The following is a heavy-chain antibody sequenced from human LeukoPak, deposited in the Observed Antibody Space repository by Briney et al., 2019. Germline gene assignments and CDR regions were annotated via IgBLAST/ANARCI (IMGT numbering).Heavy chain of an antibody. V-gene: IGHV3-66*01. CDR3: ARDQGAAAGTNDY. D-gene: IGHD6-25*01. CDR1: GFTVSTNY. Sequence: GGSLRLSCAASGFTVSTNYMSWVRQAPGKGLEWVSLIYSGGSTYYTDSVKGRFTISRDNSKNTLYLQMNSLRAEDTAVYYCARDQGAAAGTNDYWGQGTLVTVSS. J-gene: IGHJ4*02. CDR2: IYSGGST.